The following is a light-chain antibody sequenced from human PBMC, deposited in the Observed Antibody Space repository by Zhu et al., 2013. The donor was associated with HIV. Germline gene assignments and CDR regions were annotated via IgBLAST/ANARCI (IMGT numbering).Light chain of an antibody. CDR2: DAS. J-gene: IGKJ3*01. CDR1: QGISTY. CDR3: QHVNSNAA. V-gene: IGKV1-9*01. Sequence: DIQLTQSPSFLSASVGARVRITCRASQGISTYLAWYQQKPGKAPKLLIYDASTLQSGVPSRFSGSGSGTEFTLTINNLQPDDVSTYYCQHVNSNAAFGPGTKVDV.